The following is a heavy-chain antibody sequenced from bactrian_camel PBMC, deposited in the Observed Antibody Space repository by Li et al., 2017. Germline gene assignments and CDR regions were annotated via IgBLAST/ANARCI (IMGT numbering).Heavy chain of an antibody. CDR1: GFTFSRYW. Sequence: VQLVESGGGLVQPGGSLRLSCAASGFTFSRYWMYWVRQTRGKGLEWVSAINSGGGSTYYADSVKGRFTISRDNAKTTVYLQMNSLKSEDTALYYCATGDVPYYWGQGTQVTV. CDR2: INSGGGST. V-gene: IGHV3S1*01. CDR3: ATGDVPYY. J-gene: IGHJ4*01. D-gene: IGHD7*01.